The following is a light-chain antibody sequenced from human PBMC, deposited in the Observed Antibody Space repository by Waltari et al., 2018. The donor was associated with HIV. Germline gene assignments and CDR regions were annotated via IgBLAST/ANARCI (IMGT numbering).Light chain of an antibody. V-gene: IGKV3-11*01. CDR3: QQSSNWPPWT. J-gene: IGKJ1*01. Sequence: EIVLTQSPATLSLSPGARATLSCRASPSVSSYLAWYQQKPGQAPRLLIYGASNRATGIPARFSGSGSRTDFTLTISSLEPEDFAVYYCQQSSNWPPWTFGQETKVEIK. CDR2: GAS. CDR1: PSVSSY.